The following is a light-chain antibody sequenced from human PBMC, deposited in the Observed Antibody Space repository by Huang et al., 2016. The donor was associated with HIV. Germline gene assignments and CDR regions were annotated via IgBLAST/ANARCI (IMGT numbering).Light chain of an antibody. J-gene: IGKJ1*01. CDR2: GAS. CDR3: QQYNKWPRT. V-gene: IGKV3-15*01. Sequence: EIVMTQSPATLSVSPGERATLSCRARQSVSSNLAWYQQKPGQVPSLLIYGASTRATAIPARFSGSGSGTEFTLTISSLQSEDFAVYFCQQYNKWPRTFGQGTKVEIK. CDR1: QSVSSN.